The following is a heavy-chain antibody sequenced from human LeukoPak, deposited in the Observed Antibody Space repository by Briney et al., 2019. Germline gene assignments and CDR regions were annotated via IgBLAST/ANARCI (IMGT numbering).Heavy chain of an antibody. CDR2: ISGSGGST. D-gene: IGHD3-3*01. V-gene: IGHV3-23*01. CDR1: GFTFSSYA. Sequence: PGGSLRLSCAASGFTFSSYAMSWVRQAPGKGLEWVSAISGSGGSTYYADSVKGRFTISRDNSKNTLYLQMNSLRAEDTAVYYCAKSSWSGYYTGYYYYGMDVWGQGTTVTVSS. CDR3: AKSSWSGYYTGYYYYGMDV. J-gene: IGHJ6*02.